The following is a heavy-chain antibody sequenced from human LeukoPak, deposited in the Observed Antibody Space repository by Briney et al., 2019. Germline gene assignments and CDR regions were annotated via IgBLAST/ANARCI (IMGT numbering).Heavy chain of an antibody. CDR1: GFTFSSYA. CDR2: INHSGST. Sequence: GSLRLSCAASGFTFSSYAMSRIRQPPGKGLEWIGEINHSGSTNYNPSLKSRVTISVDTSKNQFSLKLTSVTAADTAVYYCARFGSGWYYFDYWGQGTLVTVSS. CDR3: ARFGSGWYYFDY. D-gene: IGHD6-19*01. V-gene: IGHV4-34*01. J-gene: IGHJ4*02.